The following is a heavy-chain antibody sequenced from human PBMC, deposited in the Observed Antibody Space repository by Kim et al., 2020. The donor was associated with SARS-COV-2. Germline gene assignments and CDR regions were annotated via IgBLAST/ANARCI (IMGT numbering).Heavy chain of an antibody. CDR1: GFTFSSYA. D-gene: IGHD2-2*01. CDR2: ISGSDGST. V-gene: IGHV3-23*01. J-gene: IGHJ6*02. CDR3: AKDLQDCSSTACYEFKDV. Sequence: GGSLRLSCAASGFTFSSYAMSWVRQAPGKGLEWVSVISGSDGSTYYADSVKGRFTISRDNSKNTLFLQINSLRAEDTAVYYCAKDLQDCSSTACYEFKDVWGQGTTVTVSS.